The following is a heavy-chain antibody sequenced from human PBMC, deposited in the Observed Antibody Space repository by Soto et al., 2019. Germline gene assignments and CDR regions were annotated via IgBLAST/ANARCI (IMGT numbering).Heavy chain of an antibody. CDR1: GFTFSSYA. J-gene: IGHJ4*02. D-gene: IGHD5-12*01. V-gene: IGHV3-23*01. Sequence: EVQLLESGGGLVQPGGSLRLSCAASGFTFSSYAMSWVRQAPGKGLEWVSDISGSGGSTYYADSVKGRFTISRDNSKNTQKLQMNGLRAEDTDFDYCAKTTDLVATIGFDYWGQGTLVTVSS. CDR3: AKTTDLVATIGFDY. CDR2: ISGSGGST.